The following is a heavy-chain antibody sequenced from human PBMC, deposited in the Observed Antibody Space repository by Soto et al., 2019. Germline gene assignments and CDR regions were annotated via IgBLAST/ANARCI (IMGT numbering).Heavy chain of an antibody. J-gene: IGHJ4*02. V-gene: IGHV4-4*02. Sequence: SETLSLTCAVSGGSFTSNNWWTWVRQPPGQGLEWIGEIYRTGSTNYNPSLKSRVTISLDTSKNQFSLKLSSVTAADTAVYYCARLGTRVRELDYWGQGTLVTVSS. D-gene: IGHD1-1*01. CDR2: IYRTGST. CDR3: ARLGTRVRELDY. CDR1: GGSFTSNNW.